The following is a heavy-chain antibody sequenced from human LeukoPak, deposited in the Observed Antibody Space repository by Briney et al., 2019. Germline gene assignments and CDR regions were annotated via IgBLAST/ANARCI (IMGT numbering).Heavy chain of an antibody. D-gene: IGHD6-13*01. Sequence: GGSLRLSSAASAFTFTSYAMSWVRHPPGKVMKWVSSISGSGGSTYYADSVKGRFTISRDNSKNTLYLQMNSLRAEDTAVYYCAKDPAGSSWYLWHTTFDYWGQGTLVTVSS. CDR2: ISGSGGST. CDR3: AKDPAGSSWYLWHTTFDY. CDR1: AFTFTSYA. V-gene: IGHV3-23*01. J-gene: IGHJ4*02.